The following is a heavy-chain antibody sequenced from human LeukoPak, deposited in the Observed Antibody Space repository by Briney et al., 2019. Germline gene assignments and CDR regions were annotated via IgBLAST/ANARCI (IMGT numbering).Heavy chain of an antibody. CDR3: TRGAYEFDY. D-gene: IGHD3-16*01. CDR1: GFTFSSYS. V-gene: IGHV3-21*01. J-gene: IGHJ4*02. Sequence: GGSLRLSCAASGFTFSSYSMNWVPQAPGKGLEWVSSISSSSSYIYYADSVRGRFTISRDNAKNSLYLQMNSLRDEDTAVYYCTRGAYEFDYWGQGTLVTVSS. CDR2: ISSSSSYI.